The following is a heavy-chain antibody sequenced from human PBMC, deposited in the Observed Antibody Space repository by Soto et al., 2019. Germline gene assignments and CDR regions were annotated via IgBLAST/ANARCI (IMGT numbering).Heavy chain of an antibody. J-gene: IGHJ6*02. Sequence: SETLSLTCAVSGGSISSSNWWSWVRQPPGKGLEWIGEIYHSGSTNYNPSLKSRVTISVDKSKNQFSLKLSSVTAADTAVYYCATRTLLWFGELLYYYYYGMDVWGQGTTVTVSS. D-gene: IGHD3-10*01. CDR1: GGSISSSNW. CDR2: IYHSGST. V-gene: IGHV4-4*02. CDR3: ATRTLLWFGELLYYYYYGMDV.